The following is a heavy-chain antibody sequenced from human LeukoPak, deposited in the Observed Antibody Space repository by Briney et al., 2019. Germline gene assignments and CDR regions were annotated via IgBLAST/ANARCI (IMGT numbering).Heavy chain of an antibody. CDR3: ARKVSTHYYYHYMDV. D-gene: IGHD1-14*01. Sequence: PSETLSLTCTVSGSSISSTDYYWGWIRQPPGKGMEWSGSIYYSGSTYYNPSLKSRVTISVDTSKNQFSLKLSSVTAADTAVYYCARKVSTHYYYHYMDVWGKGTTVTVSS. CDR2: IYYSGST. CDR1: GSSISSTDYY. V-gene: IGHV4-39*07. J-gene: IGHJ6*03.